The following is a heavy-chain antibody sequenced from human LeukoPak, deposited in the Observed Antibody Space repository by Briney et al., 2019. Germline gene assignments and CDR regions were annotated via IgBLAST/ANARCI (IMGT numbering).Heavy chain of an antibody. CDR3: AAARESPRYSSGWYGFDP. D-gene: IGHD6-19*01. CDR2: IFVGSGNT. V-gene: IGHV1-58*02. CDR1: GFTFTSSA. J-gene: IGHJ5*02. Sequence: TSVKVSCKASGFTFTSSAMQWVRQAREQRLEWIGWIFVGSGNTNYAQKFQERVTITRDMSTSTAYMELTSLRSEDTAVYYCAAARESPRYSSGWYGFDPWGQGTLVTVSS.